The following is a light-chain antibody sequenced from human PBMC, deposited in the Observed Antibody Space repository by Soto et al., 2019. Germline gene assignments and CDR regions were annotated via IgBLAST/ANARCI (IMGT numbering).Light chain of an antibody. V-gene: IGLV2-23*01. Sequence: QSALTQPASVSGSPGQSITISCTGTSSDVGNYNLVSWYQQYPGKAPKLMIYEGSKRPSGVSNRFSGSKSGNTASLTISGLQAEDEADDYCCSYAGSSTVVFGGGTKVTVL. CDR3: CSYAGSSTVV. CDR2: EGS. J-gene: IGLJ2*01. CDR1: SSDVGNYNL.